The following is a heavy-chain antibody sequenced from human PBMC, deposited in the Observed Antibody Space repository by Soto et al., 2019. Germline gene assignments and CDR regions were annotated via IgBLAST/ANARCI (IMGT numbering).Heavy chain of an antibody. J-gene: IGHJ6*02. D-gene: IGHD3-3*01. CDR3: ARSLFYYDFWSGYRYYYYYGMDV. CDR1: GYSFTSYW. V-gene: IGHV5-51*01. CDR2: IYPGDSDT. Sequence: SGESLKISCKGSGYSFTSYWIGWVRQMPGKGLEWMGIIYPGDSDTRYSPSFQGQVTISADKSISTAYLQWSSLKASDTAMYYCARSLFYYDFWSGYRYYYYYGMDVWGQGTTVTVSS.